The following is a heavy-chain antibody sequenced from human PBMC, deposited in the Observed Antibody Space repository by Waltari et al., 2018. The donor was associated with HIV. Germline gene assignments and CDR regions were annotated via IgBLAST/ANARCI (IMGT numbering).Heavy chain of an antibody. V-gene: IGHV4-38-2*02. D-gene: IGHD4-17*01. J-gene: IGHJ4*02. Sequence: QVQLQESGPGLVKPSETLSLTCTVSGYSISSGYYWGWIRQPPGKGLEWIGSIYNSGSTYDTPSPKSRVTISVDTSKNQFSLKLSSVTAADTAVYYCARDGTTVTTHYFDYWGQGTLVTVSS. CDR2: IYNSGST. CDR1: GYSISSGYY. CDR3: ARDGTTVTTHYFDY.